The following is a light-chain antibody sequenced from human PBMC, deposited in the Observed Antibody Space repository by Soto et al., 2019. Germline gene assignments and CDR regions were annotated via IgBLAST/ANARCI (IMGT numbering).Light chain of an antibody. Sequence: QSALTQPASVSGSPGQSITISCTGTSSDVGGYNYVSWYQQHPGNAPKLMIYDVSNRLSGVSNRFSGSKSGNTASLTISGLQAEDEADYYCSSYTSSRIVVFGGGTKLTVL. V-gene: IGLV2-14*03. CDR2: DVS. CDR3: SSYTSSRIVV. CDR1: SSDVGGYNY. J-gene: IGLJ2*01.